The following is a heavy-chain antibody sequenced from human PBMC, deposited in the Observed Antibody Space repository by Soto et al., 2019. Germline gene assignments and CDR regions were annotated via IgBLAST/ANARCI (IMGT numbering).Heavy chain of an antibody. J-gene: IGHJ6*01. CDR3: ARDHRIPMVRSPWGMEV. CDR1: GYTFTSYG. D-gene: IGHD3-10*01. CDR2: ISAYNGNT. V-gene: IGHV1-18*01. Sequence: WASVKVSCKASGYTFTSYGISWVRQAPGQGLEWMGWISAYNGNTNYAQKLQGRVTMTTDTSTSTAYMELRSLRSDDTAVYYCARDHRIPMVRSPWGMEVWGQGTTVIVSS.